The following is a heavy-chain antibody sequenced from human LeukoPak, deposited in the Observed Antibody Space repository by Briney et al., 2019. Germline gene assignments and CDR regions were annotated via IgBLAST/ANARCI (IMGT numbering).Heavy chain of an antibody. CDR3: GKDINDSGDFSYMDV. CDR1: GFSFSNYS. V-gene: IGHV3-30*02. Sequence: WGSLTLSCAASGFSFSNYSMLWVRQAPGKGLEWVASIRYDGSNKYCAALVKGRITVSRDNSNNTLYLQMTSLRAEDTAVYYCGKDINDSGDFSYMDVWGKGTMVTVSS. D-gene: IGHD4-17*01. CDR2: IRYDGSNK. J-gene: IGHJ6*04.